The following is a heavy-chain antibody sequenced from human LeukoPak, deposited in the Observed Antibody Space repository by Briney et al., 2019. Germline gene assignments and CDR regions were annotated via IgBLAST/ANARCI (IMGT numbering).Heavy chain of an antibody. D-gene: IGHD4-11*01. CDR1: GFTFSSYW. V-gene: IGHV3-74*01. Sequence: GGSLRLSRAASGFTFSSYWMDWVRQAPEKGLVWVPRISSDGSTTIYADSVKGRFTISRDNAQNTLYLQMNSLRAEDTAVYYCVSYSRPWGQGTLVTVSS. J-gene: IGHJ5*02. CDR3: VSYSRP. CDR2: ISSDGSTT.